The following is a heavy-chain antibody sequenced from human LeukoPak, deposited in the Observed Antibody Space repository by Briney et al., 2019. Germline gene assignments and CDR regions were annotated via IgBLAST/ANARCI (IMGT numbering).Heavy chain of an antibody. V-gene: IGHV3-74*01. D-gene: IGHD6-13*01. Sequence: GGSLRLSCAASGFTFSSYWMHWVRQAPGKGLVWVSRINSDGSSTNYADSVKGRFTISRDNAKNTLYLQMNSLRAEDTAVYYCARGRPDSSSWLANYYYYYGMDVWGQGTTVTVSS. CDR1: GFTFSSYW. CDR3: ARGRPDSSSWLANYYYYYGMDV. CDR2: INSDGSST. J-gene: IGHJ6*02.